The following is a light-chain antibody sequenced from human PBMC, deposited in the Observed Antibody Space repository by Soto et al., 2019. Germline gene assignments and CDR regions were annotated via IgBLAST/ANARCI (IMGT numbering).Light chain of an antibody. V-gene: IGKV3-20*01. CDR1: QSVSSTY. Sequence: EVVLTQSPGTLSLSPGERATLSCRASQSVSSTYLAWYQQKPGRAPRLLIYGASTRATGIPDRFSGSGSGTDFPLTISRLEPEDFAVYYCQQYGSSPPMYTFGQGTKLEIK. J-gene: IGKJ2*01. CDR2: GAS. CDR3: QQYGSSPPMYT.